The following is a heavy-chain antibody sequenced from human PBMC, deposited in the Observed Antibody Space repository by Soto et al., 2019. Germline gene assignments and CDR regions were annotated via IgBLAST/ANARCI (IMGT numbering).Heavy chain of an antibody. J-gene: IGHJ3*02. D-gene: IGHD3-22*01. CDR3: ARDGGTYYYDSSGYDAFDI. V-gene: IGHV4-59*01. CDR1: GGSISSYY. CDR2: IYYSGST. Sequence: QVQLQESGPGLVKPSETLSLTCTVSGGSISSYYWSWIRQPPGKGLEWIGYIYYSGSTNYNPSLKSRVTISVDTSKNQFSLKLSSVTAADTAVYYCARDGGTYYYDSSGYDAFDIWGQGTMVTVSS.